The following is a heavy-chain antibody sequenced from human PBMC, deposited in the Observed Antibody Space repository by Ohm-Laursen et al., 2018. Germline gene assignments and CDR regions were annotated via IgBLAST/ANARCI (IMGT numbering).Heavy chain of an antibody. CDR1: GFTFSSYA. V-gene: IGHV3-23*01. CDR3: AKRMVKDGSGCYDY. CDR2: ISGSGGST. Sequence: SLRLSCSASGFTFSSYAMSWVRQAPGKGLEWVSAISGSGGSTYYADSVKGRFTISRDNSKNTLYLQMNNLRAEDTAVYYCAKRMVKDGSGCYDYWGQGTLVTVSS. J-gene: IGHJ4*02. D-gene: IGHD6-19*01.